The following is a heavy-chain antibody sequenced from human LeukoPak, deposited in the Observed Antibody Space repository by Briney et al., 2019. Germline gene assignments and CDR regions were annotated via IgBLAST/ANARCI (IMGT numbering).Heavy chain of an antibody. Sequence: GRSLRLSCAGSGFTFRSYGMHWVRQAPGKGLEWVAVIWYDGSNKYYADSVKGLFTISRDNSKNTLYLQMNSLRAEDTAVHYCAREGGGNWFDPWGQGTLVTVSS. CDR1: GFTFRSYG. D-gene: IGHD3-16*01. CDR2: IWYDGSNK. CDR3: AREGGGNWFDP. V-gene: IGHV3-33*01. J-gene: IGHJ5*02.